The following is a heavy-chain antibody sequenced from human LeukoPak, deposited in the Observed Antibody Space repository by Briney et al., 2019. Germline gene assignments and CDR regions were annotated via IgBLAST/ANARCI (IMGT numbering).Heavy chain of an antibody. D-gene: IGHD4-17*01. CDR3: ARSPPFDYGVYDFDY. CDR2: INTNTGNP. V-gene: IGHV7-4-1*02. CDR1: GYTFTSYA. J-gene: IGHJ4*02. Sequence: ASVKVSCKASGYTFTSYAMNWVRQAPGQGLEWMGWINTNTGNPTYAQGFTGQFVFSLDTSVSTAYLQISSLKAEDTAVYYCARSPPFDYGVYDFDYWGQGTLVTVSS.